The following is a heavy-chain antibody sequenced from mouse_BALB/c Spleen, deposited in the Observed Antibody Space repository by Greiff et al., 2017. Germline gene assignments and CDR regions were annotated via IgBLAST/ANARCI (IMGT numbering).Heavy chain of an antibody. CDR1: GYTFTSYW. J-gene: IGHJ2*01. CDR2: INPSTGYT. Sequence: VQRVESGAELAKPGASVKMSCKASGYTFTSYWMHWVKQRPGQGLEWIGYINPSTGYTEYNQKFKDKATLTADKSSSTAYMQLSSLTSEDSAVYYCARGGLTGTSEGLDYFDYWGQGTTLTVSS. V-gene: IGHV1-7*01. CDR3: ARGGLTGTSEGLDYFDY. D-gene: IGHD4-1*01.